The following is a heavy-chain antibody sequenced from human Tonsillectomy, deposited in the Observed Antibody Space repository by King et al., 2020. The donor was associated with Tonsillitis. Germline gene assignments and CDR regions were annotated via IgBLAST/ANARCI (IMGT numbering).Heavy chain of an antibody. J-gene: IGHJ6*03. D-gene: IGHD3-9*01. CDR1: GGTFSSYS. Sequence: VQLVESGAEVKKPGSSVKVSCKASGGTFSSYSISWVRQAPGQGLEWMGEIIPMVGTAKYAQKFQGRVTITADESTSTVYLELIRLRSEDRALYYCAGTLYDILTGYYSLGVGSMDVWGKGTTVTVSS. CDR2: IIPMVGTA. V-gene: IGHV1-69*01. CDR3: AGTLYDILTGYYSLGVGSMDV.